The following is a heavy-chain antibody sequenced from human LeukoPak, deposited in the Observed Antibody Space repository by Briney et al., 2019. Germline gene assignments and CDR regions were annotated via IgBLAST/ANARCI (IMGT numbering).Heavy chain of an antibody. V-gene: IGHV3-11*04. Sequence: GGSLRLSCAASGFTFSDYYMSWIRQAPGKGLEWVSYISSSGSTIYYADSVKGRFTISRDNAKNSLYLQMNSLRAEDTAVYYCATYYYGSGSYNFPFDYWGQGTLVTVSS. CDR1: GFTFSDYY. D-gene: IGHD3-10*01. CDR3: ATYYYGSGSYNFPFDY. CDR2: ISSSGSTI. J-gene: IGHJ4*02.